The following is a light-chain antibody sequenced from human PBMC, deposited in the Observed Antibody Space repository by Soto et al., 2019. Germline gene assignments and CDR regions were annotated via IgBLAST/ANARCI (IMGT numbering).Light chain of an antibody. J-gene: IGKJ5*01. Sequence: IHMTHSPASLSASVVYRVTITCRASQSISSYLNWYQQKPGKAPKLLIYAASSLQSGVPSRFSGSGSGTDFTLTISSLQPEDFATYYCQQSYRTPPITFGQGTRLEIK. CDR3: QQSYRTPPIT. CDR2: AAS. CDR1: QSISSY. V-gene: IGKV1-39*01.